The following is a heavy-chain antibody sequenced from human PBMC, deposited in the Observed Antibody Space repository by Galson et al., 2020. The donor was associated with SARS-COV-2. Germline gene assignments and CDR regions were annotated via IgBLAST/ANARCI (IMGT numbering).Heavy chain of an antibody. CDR1: GYTFTSYY. CDR3: ARDLTVTTSVYDYYYGMDV. J-gene: IGHJ6*02. V-gene: IGHV1-46*03. D-gene: IGHD4-17*01. Sequence: ASVKVSCKASGYTFTSYYMHWVRQAPGQGLEWMGIINPSGGSTSYAQKFQGRVTMTRDTSTSTVYMELSSLRSDDTAVYYCARDLTVTTSVYDYYYGMDVGVHGTTFTVSS. CDR2: INPSGGST.